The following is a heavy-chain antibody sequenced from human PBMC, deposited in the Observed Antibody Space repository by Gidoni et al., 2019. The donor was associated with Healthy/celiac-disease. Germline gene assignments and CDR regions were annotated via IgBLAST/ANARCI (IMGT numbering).Heavy chain of an antibody. J-gene: IGHJ5*02. CDR3: ARQRGYCSGGSCYIEDNWFDP. CDR1: GGSISSYY. CDR2: IYYSGST. V-gene: IGHV4-59*08. Sequence: QVQLQESGPGLVKPSAPLSLTCTVSGGSISSYYWSWIRQPPGKGLEWIGYIYYSGSTNYNPSLKSRVTISVDTSKNQFSLKLSSVTAADTAVYYCARQRGYCSGGSCYIEDNWFDPWGQGTLVTVSS. D-gene: IGHD2-15*01.